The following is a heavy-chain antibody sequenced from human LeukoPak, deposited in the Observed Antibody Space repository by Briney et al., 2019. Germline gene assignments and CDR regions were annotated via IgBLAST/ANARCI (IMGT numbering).Heavy chain of an antibody. CDR1: GGSFSGYY. CDR3: ASPLAWDLRPGNEF. J-gene: IGHJ4*02. CDR2: INHSGST. Sequence: SETLSLTCAVYGGSFSGYYWSWIRQPPGKGLEWIGEINHSGSTNYNASLQSRVTISIDTSKNQFSLSLNSVTAADTAVYYCASPLAWDLRPGNEFWGQGILVAVSS. V-gene: IGHV4-34*01. D-gene: IGHD1-26*01.